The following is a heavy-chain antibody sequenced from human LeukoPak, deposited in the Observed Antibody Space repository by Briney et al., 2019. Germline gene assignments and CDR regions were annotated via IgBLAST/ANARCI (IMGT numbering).Heavy chain of an antibody. CDR1: GFTFGDHA. D-gene: IGHD5-18*01. CDR2: IRSKAYRGTT. V-gene: IGHV3-49*04. J-gene: IGHJ6*02. Sequence: PWGSLRLPCTAFGFTFGDHAMSWVRQAPGKGLEWVGFIRSKAYRGTTEYAASVKGRFTISRDDSRSIAYLQMNSLNTEDTAVYYCTRGPIHLWLYDGVDVWGQGTTVIVSS. CDR3: TRGPIHLWLYDGVDV.